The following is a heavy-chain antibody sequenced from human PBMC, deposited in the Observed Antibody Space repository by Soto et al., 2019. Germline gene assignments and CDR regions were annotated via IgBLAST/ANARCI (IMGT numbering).Heavy chain of an antibody. CDR3: ATYGVLWFGELLSRAFDI. J-gene: IGHJ3*02. D-gene: IGHD3-10*01. V-gene: IGHV1-24*01. CDR2: FDPEDGET. Sequence: ASVKVSCKVSGYTLTELSMHWVRQAPGKGLEWMGGFDPEDGETIYAQKFQGRVTMTEDTSTDTAYMELSSLRSEDTAVYYCATYGVLWFGELLSRAFDIWGQGTMVTVSS. CDR1: GYTLTELS.